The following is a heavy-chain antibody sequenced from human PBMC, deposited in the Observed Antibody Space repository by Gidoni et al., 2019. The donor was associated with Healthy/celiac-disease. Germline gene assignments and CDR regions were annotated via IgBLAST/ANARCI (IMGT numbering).Heavy chain of an antibody. CDR3: AKGGGSSWSNWFDP. V-gene: IGHV3-23*01. Sequence: EVQLLESGGGLVQPGGSLRLSCAASGFTFSSYAMSWVRQAPGKGLEWVSVIRGSGGNTYYAYSVKGRFTISRDNSKNTLYLQMNSLRAEDTAVYYCAKGGGSSWSNWFDPWGQGTLVTVSS. CDR1: GFTFSSYA. J-gene: IGHJ5*02. D-gene: IGHD6-13*01. CDR2: IRGSGGNT.